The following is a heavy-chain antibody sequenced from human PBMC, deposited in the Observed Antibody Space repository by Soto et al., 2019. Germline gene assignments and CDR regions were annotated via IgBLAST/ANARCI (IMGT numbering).Heavy chain of an antibody. D-gene: IGHD4-17*01. J-gene: IGHJ5*02. CDR3: TRAGSYGHQGWFDP. CDR2: IRSKAYGGTT. Sequence: GGSLRLSCTASGFTFGDYAMSWFRQAPGKGLEWVGFIRSKAYGGTTEYAASVKGRFTISRDDSKSIAYLQMNSLKTEDTAVYYCTRAGSYGHQGWFDPWGQGTLVTVSS. CDR1: GFTFGDYA. V-gene: IGHV3-49*03.